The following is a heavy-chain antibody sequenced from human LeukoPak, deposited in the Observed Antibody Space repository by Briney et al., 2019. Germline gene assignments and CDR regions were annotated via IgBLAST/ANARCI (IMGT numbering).Heavy chain of an antibody. CDR2: ISGSGTNT. CDR3: AKEVTSSGWPLAD. V-gene: IGHV3-23*01. CDR1: GFTFSSDA. D-gene: IGHD6-19*01. J-gene: IGHJ4*02. Sequence: PGGSLRLSCAASGFTFSSDAMSWVRQAPGKGLEWVSGISGSGTNTYYADSVKGRFTISRDNSKNTLYVQMNSLRANDTAVYYCAKEVTSSGWPLADWGQGALVTVSS.